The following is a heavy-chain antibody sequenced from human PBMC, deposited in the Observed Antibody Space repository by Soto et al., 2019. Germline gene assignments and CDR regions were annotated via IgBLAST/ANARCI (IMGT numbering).Heavy chain of an antibody. CDR2: ISSSSSNT. CDR1: GFTFGDYY. CDR3: ARVGSYYYYYGMDV. J-gene: IGHJ6*02. V-gene: IGHV3-11*06. Sequence: PGGSLRLSCAASGFTFGDYYMSWVRQAPGKGLEWVSSISSSSSNTNYADSVKGRFTISRDNAKNTLYLQMNSLRAEDTAVYYCARVGSYYYYYGMDVWGQGTTVTVSS.